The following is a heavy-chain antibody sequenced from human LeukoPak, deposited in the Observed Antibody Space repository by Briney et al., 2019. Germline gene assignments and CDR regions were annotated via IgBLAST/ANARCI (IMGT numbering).Heavy chain of an antibody. CDR2: ISSSSSTI. CDR3: ARDRGCSSTSCPPGNYYGMDV. V-gene: IGHV3-48*02. D-gene: IGHD2-2*01. Sequence: GRSLRLSCAASGFTFSSYGMNWVRQAPGKGLEWVSYISSSSSTIYYADSVKGRFTISRDNAKNSLYLQMNSLRDEDTAVYYCARDRGCSSTSCPPGNYYGMDVWGQGTTVTVSS. CDR1: GFTFSSYG. J-gene: IGHJ6*02.